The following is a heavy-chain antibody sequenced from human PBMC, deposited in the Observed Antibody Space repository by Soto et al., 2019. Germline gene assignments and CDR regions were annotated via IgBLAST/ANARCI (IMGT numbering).Heavy chain of an antibody. CDR3: ARGEIVVVVAATLGAFDI. V-gene: IGHV3-48*02. J-gene: IGHJ3*02. D-gene: IGHD2-15*01. CDR2: ISSSSSTI. Sequence: GGSLRLSCAASGFTFSSYSMNWVRQAPGKGLEWVSYISSSSSTIYYADSVKGRFTISRDNAKNSLYLQMNRLRDEDTAVYYCARGEIVVVVAATLGAFDIWGQGTMVTVSS. CDR1: GFTFSSYS.